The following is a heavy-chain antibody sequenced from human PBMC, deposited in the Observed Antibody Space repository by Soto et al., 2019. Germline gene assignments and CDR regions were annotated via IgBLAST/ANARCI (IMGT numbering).Heavy chain of an antibody. V-gene: IGHV6-1*01. CDR1: GDSVSSNSAA. CDR2: TYYRSKWYN. J-gene: IGHJ6*02. CDR3: ARGLVRGAYYYYGMDV. Sequence: PSQTLSLTCVISGDSVSSNSAAWNWIRQSPSRGLEWLGRTYYRSKWYNDYAVSVKSRITINPDTSKNQFSLQLNSVTPEDTAVYYCARGLVRGAYYYYGMDVWGQGTTVTVSS. D-gene: IGHD3-10*01.